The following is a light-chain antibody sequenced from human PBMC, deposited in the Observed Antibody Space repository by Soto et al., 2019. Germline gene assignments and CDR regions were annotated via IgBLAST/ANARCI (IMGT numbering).Light chain of an antibody. CDR1: QNVSSGY. CDR3: QHYGNSPT. Sequence: EIVLTQSPGTLSLSPGDGATLCCRASQNVSSGYLAWYQQKPGQAPRLLIYGASRRATGIPDRFSGSGSGTDFTLSISRLEPEDFAVYWCQHYGNSPTFGQGTKVQIK. V-gene: IGKV3-20*01. J-gene: IGKJ1*01. CDR2: GAS.